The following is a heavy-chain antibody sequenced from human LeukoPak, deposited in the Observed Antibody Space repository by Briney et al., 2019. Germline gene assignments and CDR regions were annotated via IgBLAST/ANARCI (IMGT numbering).Heavy chain of an antibody. V-gene: IGHV3-30*03. D-gene: IGHD1-26*01. J-gene: IGHJ6*02. CDR2: ISYDGSNK. Sequence: PGRSLRLSCAASAFTFSSYGMHWVRQAPGKGLEWVAVISYDGSNKYYADSVKGRFTISRDNSKNTLYLQMNSLRAEDTAVYYCAFTSGSYYYYYGMDVWGQGTTVTVSS. CDR1: AFTFSSYG. CDR3: AFTSGSYYYYYGMDV.